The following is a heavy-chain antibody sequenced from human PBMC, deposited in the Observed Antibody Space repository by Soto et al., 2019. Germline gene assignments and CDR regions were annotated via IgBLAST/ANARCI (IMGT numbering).Heavy chain of an antibody. CDR2: IIPIFGTA. Sequence: QVQLVQSGAEVKKPGSSVKVSCKASGGTFSSYAISWVRQAPGQGLEWMGGIIPIFGTANYAQKFQGRVTITADESKTTDYIGLSSLRSEDTAVYYCASRRSGHSSLGLTYGMDVWGQGTTVTVSS. V-gene: IGHV1-69*12. CDR3: ASRRSGHSSLGLTYGMDV. J-gene: IGHJ6*02. CDR1: GGTFSSYA. D-gene: IGHD3-10*01.